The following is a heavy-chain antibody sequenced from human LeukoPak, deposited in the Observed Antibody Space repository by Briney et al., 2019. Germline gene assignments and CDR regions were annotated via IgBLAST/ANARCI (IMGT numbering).Heavy chain of an antibody. CDR1: GFTVIGNY. CDR2: NYNTERT. J-gene: IGHJ4*02. Sequence: PGGSLRLSCTVSGFTVIGNYMNWVRQAPGKGLEWVSVNYNTERTNYADSVKGRFIISKDNSKNTLYLQMNSLRAEDTAVYYCARAWSHGLWYFDYWGQGTLVAVSS. D-gene: IGHD5-18*01. V-gene: IGHV3-66*01. CDR3: ARAWSHGLWYFDY.